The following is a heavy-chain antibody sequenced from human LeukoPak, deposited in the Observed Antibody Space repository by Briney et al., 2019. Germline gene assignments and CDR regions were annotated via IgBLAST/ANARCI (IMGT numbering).Heavy chain of an antibody. J-gene: IGHJ3*02. CDR2: MNPNSGNT. Sequence: ASVKVSCKASGYTFTSYDINWVRQATGQGLEWMRWMNPNSGNTGYAQKFQGRVAMTRTTSISTAYMELSSLRSEDTAVYYCARGPTIAAAKDDAFDIWGQGTMVTVSS. V-gene: IGHV1-8*01. D-gene: IGHD6-13*01. CDR1: GYTFTSYD. CDR3: ARGPTIAAAKDDAFDI.